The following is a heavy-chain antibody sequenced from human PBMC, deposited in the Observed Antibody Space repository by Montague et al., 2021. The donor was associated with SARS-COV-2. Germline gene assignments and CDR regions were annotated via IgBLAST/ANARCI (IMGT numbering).Heavy chain of an antibody. CDR2: VTGSGGAT. CDR3: ARHVGMERVTYGMDV. D-gene: IGHD3-3*01. Sequence: SLRLSCAASGFTFSTYAMSWVRQAPGKGLEWVSSVTGSGGATYXXXSXXXRFTISRDNSKNTVFLHMNSLRAEDTAVYYCARHVGMERVTYGMDVWGQGTTVTVSS. V-gene: IGHV3-23*01. J-gene: IGHJ6*02. CDR1: GFTFSTYA.